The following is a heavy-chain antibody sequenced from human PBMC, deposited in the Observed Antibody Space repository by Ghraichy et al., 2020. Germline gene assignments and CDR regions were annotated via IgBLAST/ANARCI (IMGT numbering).Heavy chain of an antibody. D-gene: IGHD5-18*01. V-gene: IGHV3-23*01. J-gene: IGHJ6*02. CDR3: AKDMSGYSYGYVDYYGMDV. Sequence: GEPLNISCAASGFTFSSYAMSWVRQAPGKGLEWVSAISGSGGSTYYADSVKGRFTISRDNSKNTLYLQMNSLRAEDTAVYYCAKDMSGYSYGYVDYYGMDVWGQGTTVTVSS. CDR2: ISGSGGST. CDR1: GFTFSSYA.